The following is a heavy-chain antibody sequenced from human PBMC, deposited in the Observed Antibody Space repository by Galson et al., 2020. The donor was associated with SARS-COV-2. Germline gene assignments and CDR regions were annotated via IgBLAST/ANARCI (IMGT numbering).Heavy chain of an antibody. D-gene: IGHD6-13*01. CDR3: ARGRDSIAAAGYFDY. CDR1: GGSISSGGYY. Sequence: ASETLSLTCNVSGGSISSGGYYWSWIRQHPGKGLEWIGYIYYRGSTYYNPSLKSRVTISVDTSKNQFPLKLSSVTAADTAVYYCARGRDSIAAAGYFDYWGQGTLVTVSS. V-gene: IGHV4-31*03. CDR2: IYYRGST. J-gene: IGHJ4*02.